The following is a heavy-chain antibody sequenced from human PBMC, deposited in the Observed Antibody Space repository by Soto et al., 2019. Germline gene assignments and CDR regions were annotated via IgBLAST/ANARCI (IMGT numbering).Heavy chain of an antibody. CDR3: ATWVDYGDFEGFDF. J-gene: IGHJ4*02. D-gene: IGHD4-17*01. V-gene: IGHV1-2*04. Sequence: ASVKVSCKTSGYSFTDYKLHWVRQAPGQGLEWMGWVDPNGGGSNSAQKFQGSVTMTWDTSITTAYLDLTRLTTNDTATYFCATWVDYGDFEGFDFSGQGTLVTVSS. CDR2: VDPNGGGS. CDR1: GYSFTDYK.